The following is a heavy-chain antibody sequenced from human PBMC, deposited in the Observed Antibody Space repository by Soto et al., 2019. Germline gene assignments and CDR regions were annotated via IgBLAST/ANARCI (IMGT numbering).Heavy chain of an antibody. Sequence: SETLSLTCTVSGGSISSSSYYWGWIRQPPGKGLEWIGSIYYSGSTYYNPSLKSRVTISVDTSKNQFSLKLSSVTAADTAVYYCARHPWSSGSYYFDYWGQGTLVTVSS. J-gene: IGHJ4*02. V-gene: IGHV4-39*01. CDR2: IYYSGST. D-gene: IGHD6-19*01. CDR1: GGSISSSSYY. CDR3: ARHPWSSGSYYFDY.